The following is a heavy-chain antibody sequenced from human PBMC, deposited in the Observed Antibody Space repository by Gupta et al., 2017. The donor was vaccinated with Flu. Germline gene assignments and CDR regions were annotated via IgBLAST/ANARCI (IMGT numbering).Heavy chain of an antibody. D-gene: IGHD3-22*01. CDR1: GFTFSTYS. CDR3: ARSFDSSGYLVYFDY. J-gene: IGHJ4*02. V-gene: IGHV3-21*01. Sequence: EVQLVESGGGLVKPGGSLRLSWAASGFTFSTYSVNWVRQAPGKGLEWVSSISSSSSYIYYAASVKGRFTISRDNAKNSLYLQMNSLRAEDTAVYYCARSFDSSGYLVYFDYWGQGTLVTVSS. CDR2: ISSSSSYI.